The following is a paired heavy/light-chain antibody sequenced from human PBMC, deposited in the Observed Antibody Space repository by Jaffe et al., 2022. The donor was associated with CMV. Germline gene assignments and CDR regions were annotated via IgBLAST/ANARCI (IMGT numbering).Light chain of an antibody. CDR1: YSDVGAYNY. J-gene: IGLJ3*02. V-gene: IGLV2-8*01. CDR3: SSFAGSNKIL. Sequence: QSALTQPPSASGSPGQSVTISCTGTYSDVGAYNYVSWYQHHPGKAPKLIIYEVTKRPSRVPDRFSGSKSGNTASLTVSGLQAEDEADYYCSSFAGSNKILLGGGTKLTVL. CDR2: EVT.
Heavy chain of an antibody. D-gene: IGHD3-10*01. CDR1: GFSFNDYY. J-gene: IGHJ4*02. V-gene: IGHV3-11*05. CDR2: LSSTSTYI. Sequence: QVQLVESGGGLVKPGGSLRLSCAASGFSFNDYYMTWIRQAPGKGLEWVSSLSSTSTYINYADSVKDRFTISRDNAKNSLYLQMNSLRAEDTAMYYCVRDRAGGPYYRVYFDYWGQGTLVTVS. CDR3: VRDRAGGPYYRVYFDY.